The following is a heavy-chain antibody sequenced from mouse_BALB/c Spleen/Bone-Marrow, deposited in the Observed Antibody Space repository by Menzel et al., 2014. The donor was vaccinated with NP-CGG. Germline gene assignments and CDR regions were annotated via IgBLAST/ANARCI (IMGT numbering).Heavy chain of an antibody. V-gene: IGHV1S81*02. CDR2: INPSNGRT. CDR1: GYTFTSYW. D-gene: IGHD2-4*01. Sequence: QVQLQQSGAELVKPGASVKLSCKASGYTFTSYWMHWVKQRPGQGLEWIGEINPSNGRTNYNEEFKTKATLTVDKSSNTAYMQLSRLTSEDSAVYYCARKGADYEDYWGQGTTLTVSS. CDR3: ARKGADYEDY. J-gene: IGHJ2*01.